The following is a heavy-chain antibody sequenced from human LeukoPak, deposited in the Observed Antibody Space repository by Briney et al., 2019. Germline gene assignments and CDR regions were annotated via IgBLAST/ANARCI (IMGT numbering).Heavy chain of an antibody. D-gene: IGHD4-17*01. Sequence: GGSLRLSCAVSGFTFSYYSMKWVRQAPGKGLEWASYFSTRSSTISYADSVKGRFAISRDNAKNSLYLQMNSLRDEDTAVYYCARDQDYGFDYWGQGTLVIVSS. V-gene: IGHV3-48*02. CDR1: GFTFSYYS. CDR2: FSTRSSTI. J-gene: IGHJ4*02. CDR3: ARDQDYGFDY.